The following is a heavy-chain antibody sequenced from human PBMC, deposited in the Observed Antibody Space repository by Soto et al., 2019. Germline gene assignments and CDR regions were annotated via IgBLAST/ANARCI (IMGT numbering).Heavy chain of an antibody. CDR2: IRDRANTYTT. D-gene: IGHD3-9*01. CDR1: GFTCSDYY. CDR3: TRVRKLTTPYYTDY. V-gene: IGHV3-72*01. Sequence: EVQLVESGGGLDQPEGSLRLSCAASGFTCSDYYMNWVRQAPGKGLEWVGRIRDRANTYTTEYAASVKGGFTVSRDNSRNSLYLQMNSLKTEDTAMYYCTRVRKLTTPYYTDYWGQGTLVTVSS. J-gene: IGHJ4*02.